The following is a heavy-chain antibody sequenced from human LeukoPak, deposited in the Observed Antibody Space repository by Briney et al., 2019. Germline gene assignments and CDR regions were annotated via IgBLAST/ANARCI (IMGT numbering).Heavy chain of an antibody. CDR1: GFTFSGYW. CDR3: ARVPPIAAAGTPTEYFQH. Sequence: GGSLRLSCAASGFTFSGYWMNWVRQAPGKGLEWVANIKQDGSEKFYVDSVKGRFIISRDNAKNSLYLQMNSLRGEDTAVYYCARVPPIAAAGTPTEYFQHWGQGTLVTVSS. CDR2: IKQDGSEK. J-gene: IGHJ1*01. D-gene: IGHD6-13*01. V-gene: IGHV3-7*01.